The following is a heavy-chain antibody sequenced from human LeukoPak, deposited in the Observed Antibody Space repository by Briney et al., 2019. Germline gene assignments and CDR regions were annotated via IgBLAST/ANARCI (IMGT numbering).Heavy chain of an antibody. J-gene: IGHJ4*02. CDR3: ARDGECVGGSCEMSY. CDR1: GGSICSGSYY. Sequence: PSQTLSLTCTVSGGSICSGSYYWSWIRQPAGKGLEWIGRIYTSGSTNYNPSLKSRVTISVDTSKNQFSLKLSSVTAADTAVYYCARDGECVGGSCEMSYWGQGTLVTVSS. CDR2: IYTSGST. V-gene: IGHV4-61*02. D-gene: IGHD2-15*01.